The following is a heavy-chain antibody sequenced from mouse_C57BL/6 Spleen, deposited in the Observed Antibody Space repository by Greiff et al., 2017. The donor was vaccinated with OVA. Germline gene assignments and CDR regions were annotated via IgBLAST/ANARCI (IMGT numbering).Heavy chain of an antibody. Sequence: EVHLVESGGGLVKPGGSLKLSCAASGFTFSSYAMSWVRQTPEKRLEWVATISDGGSYTYYPDNVKGRFTISRDNAKNNLYLQMSHLKSEDTAMYYCARASYYGSSYGYFDVWGTGTTVTVSS. D-gene: IGHD1-1*01. CDR1: GFTFSSYA. CDR3: ARASYYGSSYGYFDV. CDR2: ISDGGSYT. J-gene: IGHJ1*03. V-gene: IGHV5-4*01.